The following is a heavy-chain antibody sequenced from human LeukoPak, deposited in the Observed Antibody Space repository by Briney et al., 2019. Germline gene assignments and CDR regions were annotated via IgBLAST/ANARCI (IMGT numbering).Heavy chain of an antibody. CDR2: INWSGGST. J-gene: IGHJ4*02. CDR3: AKATKIYNSPFDY. V-gene: IGHV3-43D*03. CDR1: GFTFDDYA. Sequence: GGSLRLPCAASGFTFDDYAMHWVRQAPGKGLEWVSLINWSGGSTYYTDSVKGRFTISRDNIKNSLYLQMNSLRPEDTALYYCAKATKIYNSPFDYCGQGTLVTVSS. D-gene: IGHD1-1*01.